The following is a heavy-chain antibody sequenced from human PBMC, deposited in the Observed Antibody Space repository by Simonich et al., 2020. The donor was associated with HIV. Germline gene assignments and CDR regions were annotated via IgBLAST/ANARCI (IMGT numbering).Heavy chain of an antibody. CDR2: IYDSGST. V-gene: IGHV4-34*01. J-gene: IGHJ4*02. CDR3: ARGRAYSYGQEYCFDN. Sequence: QVQLQQWGAGLLKPSEPLSLTCAVYGGYLSHSYWTWIRQPPGRGLEWIGNIYDSGSTFYNPSLRSPVTISVDTSKNQFSLKVSPVTAADTAIYYCARGRAYSYGQEYCFDNWGQGTLVTVSS. D-gene: IGHD5-18*01. CDR1: GGYLSHSY.